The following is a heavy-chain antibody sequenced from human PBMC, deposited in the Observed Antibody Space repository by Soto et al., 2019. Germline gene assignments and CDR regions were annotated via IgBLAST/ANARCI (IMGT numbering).Heavy chain of an antibody. Sequence: QVRLQESGPGLVKPSESLSLTCGVSGGSVSINGYYWSWIRRPPGKGLEWIGFISYTGNTNYNPSLQSRVTISANNSKNHFSLNLNSVTAADTALYYCASDREYSSITRCYWNFDYWGQGILVTVSS. J-gene: IGHJ4*02. CDR1: GGSVSINGYY. CDR2: ISYTGNT. CDR3: ASDREYSSITRCYWNFDY. D-gene: IGHD2-2*01. V-gene: IGHV4-61*03.